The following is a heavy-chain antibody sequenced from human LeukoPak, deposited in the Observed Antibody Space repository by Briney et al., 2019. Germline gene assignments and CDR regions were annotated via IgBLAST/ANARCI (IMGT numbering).Heavy chain of an antibody. D-gene: IGHD3-22*01. Sequence: ASVKVSCKASGYTFTSYGISWVRQAPGQGLEWMGWISAYNGNTNYAQKLQGRVTMTTDTSTSTAYMELRSLRSDDTAVYYCARDLYYYDSSGYYPLGAFDIWGQGTMVTVSS. CDR2: ISAYNGNT. CDR1: GYTFTSYG. V-gene: IGHV1-18*01. CDR3: ARDLYYYDSSGYYPLGAFDI. J-gene: IGHJ3*02.